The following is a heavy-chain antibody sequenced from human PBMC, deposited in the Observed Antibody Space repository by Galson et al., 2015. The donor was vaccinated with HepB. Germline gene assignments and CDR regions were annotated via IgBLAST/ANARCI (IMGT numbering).Heavy chain of an antibody. CDR1: GFTFSSYG. D-gene: IGHD4-11*01. Sequence: SLRLSCAASGFTFSSYGMHWVRQAPGKGLEWVTFIQYSGNNKYYADSVKGRFTISRDNSKNTLYLQMNSLRAEDTATYYCAKDGSNYYTDHWGRGTLVTVSS. V-gene: IGHV3-30*02. CDR3: AKDGSNYYTDH. J-gene: IGHJ4*02. CDR2: IQYSGNNK.